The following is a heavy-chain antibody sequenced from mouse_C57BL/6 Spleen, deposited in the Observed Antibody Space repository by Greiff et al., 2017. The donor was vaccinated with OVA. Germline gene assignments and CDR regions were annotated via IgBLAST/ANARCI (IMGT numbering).Heavy chain of an antibody. Sequence: EVKVEESGGGLVKPGGSLKLSCAASGFTFSSYAMSWVRQTPEKRLEWVATISDGGSYTYYPDNVKGRFTISRDNAKNNLYLQMSHLKSEDTAMYYCARDRKGGMDYWGQGTSVTVSS. CDR3: ARDRKGGMDY. V-gene: IGHV5-4*01. CDR1: GFTFSSYA. J-gene: IGHJ4*01. CDR2: ISDGGSYT.